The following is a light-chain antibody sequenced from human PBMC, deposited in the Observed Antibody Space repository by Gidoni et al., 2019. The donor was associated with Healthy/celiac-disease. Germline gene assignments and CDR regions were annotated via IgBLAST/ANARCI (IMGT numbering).Light chain of an antibody. V-gene: IGKV3-11*01. Sequence: PATLSLSPGERATLSCRASQSVSSYLAWYQQKPGQAPRLLIYDASNRATGIPARFSGSGSGTDFTLTISSLEPEDFAVYYCQQRSNWRSSFGQGTKLEIK. CDR2: DAS. J-gene: IGKJ2*04. CDR1: QSVSSY. CDR3: QQRSNWRSS.